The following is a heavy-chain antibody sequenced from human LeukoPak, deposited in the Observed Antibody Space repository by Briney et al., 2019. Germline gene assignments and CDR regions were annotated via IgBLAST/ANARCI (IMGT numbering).Heavy chain of an antibody. D-gene: IGHD2-2*02. J-gene: IGHJ6*03. CDR1: GYTFTSYD. CDR3: ARSAGPVVVPAAIGASGYYYYMDV. Sequence: ASVKVSCKASGYTFTSYDINWVRQATGQGLKWMGGIIPIFGTANYAQKFQGRVTITTDESTSAAYMELSSLRSEDSAVYYCARSAGPVVVPAAIGASGYYYYMDVWDKGTTVTVSS. V-gene: IGHV1-69*05. CDR2: IIPIFGTA.